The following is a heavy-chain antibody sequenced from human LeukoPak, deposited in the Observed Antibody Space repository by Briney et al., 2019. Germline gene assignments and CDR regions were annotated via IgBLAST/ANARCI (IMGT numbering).Heavy chain of an antibody. V-gene: IGHV1-24*01. D-gene: IGHD1-26*01. CDR1: GYTLTELS. CDR3: AGWELRMGDAFDI. CDR2: FDPEDGET. Sequence: ASVKVPCKVPGYTLTELSMHWVRQAPGKGLEWMGGFDPEDGETIYAQKFQGRVTMTEDTSTDTAYMELSSLRSEDTAVYYCAGWELRMGDAFDIWGQGTMVTVSS. J-gene: IGHJ3*02.